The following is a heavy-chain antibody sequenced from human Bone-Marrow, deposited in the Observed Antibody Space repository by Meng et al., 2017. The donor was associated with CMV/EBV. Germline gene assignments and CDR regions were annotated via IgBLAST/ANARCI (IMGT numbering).Heavy chain of an antibody. D-gene: IGHD3-3*01. CDR2: IIPVSGAA. V-gene: IGHV1-69*05. CDR1: GGTFSSSP. Sequence: CTASGGTFSSSPVSWVRQAPGHGLEWMGGIIPVSGAATYAQKFRGRVTITMDESRSTAYMELTSLGSDDTAVFYCARLNSFGVVIIWGQGTLVTVSS. J-gene: IGHJ4*02. CDR3: ARLNSFGVVII.